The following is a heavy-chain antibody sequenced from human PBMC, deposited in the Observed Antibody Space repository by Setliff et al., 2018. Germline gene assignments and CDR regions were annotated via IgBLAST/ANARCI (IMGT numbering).Heavy chain of an antibody. CDR3: ARVVPTARRGRLYYYYMDV. CDR1: GGSFSDYY. V-gene: IGHV4-34*01. J-gene: IGHJ6*03. D-gene: IGHD1-1*01. CDR2: INHSAST. Sequence: PSETLSLTCAASGGSFSDYYWTWIRQPPGKGLEWIGEINHSASTNYNPSLKSRVTISVDTSKNQFSLKVTSVTAADTAVYFCARVVPTARRGRLYYYYMDVWDKGATVTVSS.